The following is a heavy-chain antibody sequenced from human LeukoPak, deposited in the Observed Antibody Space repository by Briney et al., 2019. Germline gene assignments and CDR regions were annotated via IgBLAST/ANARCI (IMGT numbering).Heavy chain of an antibody. D-gene: IGHD1-26*01. V-gene: IGHV4-4*02. J-gene: IGHJ6*02. Sequence: PSGTLSLTCAVSGGSISSSNWWSWVRQPPGKGLEWIGEIYHSGSTNYNPSLKSRVTISVDKSKNQFSLKLGSVTAADTAVYYCAGSSGSSLYYYYYGMDVWGQGTTVTVSS. CDR1: GGSISSSNW. CDR3: AGSSGSSLYYYYYGMDV. CDR2: IYHSGST.